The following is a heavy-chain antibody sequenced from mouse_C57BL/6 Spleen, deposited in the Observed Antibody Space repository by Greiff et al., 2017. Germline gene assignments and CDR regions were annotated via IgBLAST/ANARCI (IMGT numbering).Heavy chain of an antibody. V-gene: IGHV1-19*01. D-gene: IGHD1-1*01. CDR1: GYTFTDYY. Sequence: VQLQQSGPVLVKPGASVKMSCKASGYTFTDYYMNWVKQSHGKSLEWIGVINPYNGGTSYNQKFKGKATLTVDKSSSTAYMELNSLTSEDSAVYYCARVPITTVVATNAMDYWGQGTSVTVSS. CDR2: INPYNGGT. CDR3: ARVPITTVVATNAMDY. J-gene: IGHJ4*01.